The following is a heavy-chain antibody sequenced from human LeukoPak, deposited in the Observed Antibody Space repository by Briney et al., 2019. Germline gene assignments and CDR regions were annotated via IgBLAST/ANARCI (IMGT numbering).Heavy chain of an antibody. V-gene: IGHV3-23*01. Sequence: PGGSLRLSCAASGFTFSSYAMSWVRQAPGKGLEWVSAITGSGGSTYYADSVKGRFTISRDNSKNTLYLQMNSLRAEDTAVYYCAKGFHRGIAVAGTDFDYWGQGTLVTVSS. CDR3: AKGFHRGIAVAGTDFDY. CDR1: GFTFSSYA. J-gene: IGHJ4*02. CDR2: ITGSGGST. D-gene: IGHD6-19*01.